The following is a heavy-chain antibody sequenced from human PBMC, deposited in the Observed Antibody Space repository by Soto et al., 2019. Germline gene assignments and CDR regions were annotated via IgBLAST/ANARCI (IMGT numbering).Heavy chain of an antibody. J-gene: IGHJ6*02. D-gene: IGHD6-19*01. V-gene: IGHV4-61*01. Sequence: QVQLQESGPGLVKPSETLSLTCTVSGGSVSSGSSYWSWIRQPPGKGLEWIGYIYYSGSTNYNPYLTSRVTIAVDMSKTQFSLRLISATAADTAVYYCARDPGGWDYCGLDVWGQGTTVTVSS. CDR3: ARDPGGWDYCGLDV. CDR1: GGSVSSGSSY. CDR2: IYYSGST.